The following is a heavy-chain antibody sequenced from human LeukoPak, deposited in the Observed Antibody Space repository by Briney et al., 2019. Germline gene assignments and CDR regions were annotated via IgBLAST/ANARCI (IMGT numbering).Heavy chain of an antibody. CDR1: GESFSGYY. CDR3: ARGDITTGGAPFDH. D-gene: IGHD2-21*01. Sequence: PSETLSLTCAVYGESFSGYYWSWIRQPPGQGLEWIGEINHRGSTNYNPSLKSRVTISVDTSKDQFSLKLNSVTAADTAIYYCARGDITTGGAPFDHWGQGSLVTVSS. J-gene: IGHJ4*02. V-gene: IGHV4-34*01. CDR2: INHRGST.